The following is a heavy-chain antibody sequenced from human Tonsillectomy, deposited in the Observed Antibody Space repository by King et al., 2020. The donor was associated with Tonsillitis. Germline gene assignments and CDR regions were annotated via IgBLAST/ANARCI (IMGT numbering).Heavy chain of an antibody. V-gene: IGHV3-74*01. CDR2: INSDGSST. CDR1: GFTFSSYW. Sequence: VQLVESGGGLVQPGGSLRLSCAASGFTFSSYWMHWVRQAPGEGLVWVSRINSDGSSTNYADSVKGRFTISRDNAKNTLYLQMSSLRAEDTAVYYCARAPVGSDRTFWYQEREENAFDIWGQGTMVTVSS. D-gene: IGHD1-26*01. CDR3: ARAPVGSDRTFWYQEREENAFDI. J-gene: IGHJ3*02.